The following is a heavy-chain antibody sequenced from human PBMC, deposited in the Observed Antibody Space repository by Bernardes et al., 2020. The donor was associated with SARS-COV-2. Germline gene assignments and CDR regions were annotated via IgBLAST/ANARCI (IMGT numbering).Heavy chain of an antibody. CDR1: GFIFTNAW. CDR3: SALKVRPGERWHSYGMAV. D-gene: IGHD6-19*01. J-gene: IGHJ6*02. V-gene: IGHV3-15*07. CDR2: IKSESDGGTR. Sequence: GGSLRLSCAASGFIFTNAWMNWVRQTPGQGMEWVARIKSESDGGTRDYNTAVKGRFTISRDDSKDTLFLQMDSLRTEDSAVYFCSALKVRPGERWHSYGMAVWGQGTTVSVSS.